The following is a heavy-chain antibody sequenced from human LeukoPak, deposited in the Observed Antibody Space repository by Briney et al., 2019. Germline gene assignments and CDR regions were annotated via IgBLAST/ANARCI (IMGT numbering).Heavy chain of an antibody. V-gene: IGHV4-31*03. J-gene: IGHJ1*01. D-gene: IGHD3-16*01. Sequence: PSQTLSLTCIVSGGSIRSGGYYWNWIRQSPWNGLEWLGYSYYSGSTYYNPSLKSRVTISVDTSKNQFSLNIYSVTAAATAVYYCARDGGGYGVHADYFQDWGQGTVVTVSS. CDR2: SYYSGST. CDR3: ARDGGGYGVHADYFQD. CDR1: GGSIRSGGYY.